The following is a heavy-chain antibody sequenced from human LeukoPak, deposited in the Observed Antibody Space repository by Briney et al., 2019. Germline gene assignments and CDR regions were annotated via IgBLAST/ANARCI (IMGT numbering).Heavy chain of an antibody. CDR3: ARGVTTTTVTTVWFDP. Sequence: ASVKVSCKASGYTFTSYGISWVRQAPGQGLEWMGWISAYNGNTNYAQKLQGRVTMTTDTSMSTAYMELRSLRSDDTAVYYCARGVTTTTVTTVWFDPWGQGTLVTVSS. CDR2: ISAYNGNT. D-gene: IGHD4-17*01. CDR1: GYTFTSYG. V-gene: IGHV1-18*01. J-gene: IGHJ5*02.